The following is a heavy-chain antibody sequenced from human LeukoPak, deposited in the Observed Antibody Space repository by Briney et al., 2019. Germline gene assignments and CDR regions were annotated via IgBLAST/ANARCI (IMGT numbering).Heavy chain of an antibody. CDR2: IRQDGRAK. V-gene: IGHV3-7*01. Sequence: PGGSLRLSCRASGFTFSTYWMSWVRQSPGKGLEWGANIRQDGRAKYYVDSVEGRFTISSDNTENSLYVQMNSLRAEDTAIYYCARAMGDGYNSPHAFDLWGQGTMVTVSA. J-gene: IGHJ3*01. CDR1: GFTFSTYW. D-gene: IGHD5-24*01. CDR3: ARAMGDGYNSPHAFDL.